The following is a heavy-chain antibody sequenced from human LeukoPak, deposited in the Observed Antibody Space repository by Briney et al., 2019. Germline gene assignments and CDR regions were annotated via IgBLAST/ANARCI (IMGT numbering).Heavy chain of an antibody. D-gene: IGHD3-3*01. CDR2: ISYDGSNK. CDR3: ARDRGDLWSGYYNPDAFDI. V-gene: IGHV3-30*03. J-gene: IGHJ3*02. Sequence: GGSLRLSCAASGFTFSSYGMHWVRQAPGKGLEWVAVISYDGSNKYYADSVKGRFTISRDNSKNTLYLQMNSLRAEDTAVYYCARDRGDLWSGYYNPDAFDIWGQGTMVTVSS. CDR1: GFTFSSYG.